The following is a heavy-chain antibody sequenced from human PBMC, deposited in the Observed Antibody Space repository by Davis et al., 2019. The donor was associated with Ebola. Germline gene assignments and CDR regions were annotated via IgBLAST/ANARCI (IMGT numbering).Heavy chain of an antibody. V-gene: IGHV1-18*04. CDR1: GYTFTSYG. Sequence: AASVKVSCKASGYTFTSYGITWVRQAPGQGLEWVGWISAHNGNTNYAQKFLGRVTMTTDTSTSTAYMEVGSLRSDDTAVYYCARAQFPTTSDHWGQGTLVTVSS. D-gene: IGHD1-1*01. CDR3: ARAQFPTTSDH. J-gene: IGHJ4*02. CDR2: ISAHNGNT.